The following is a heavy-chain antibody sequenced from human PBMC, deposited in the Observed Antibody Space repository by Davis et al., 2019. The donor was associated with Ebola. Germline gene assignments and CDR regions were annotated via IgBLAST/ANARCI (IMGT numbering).Heavy chain of an antibody. CDR1: GDRFTSNW. D-gene: IGHD3-22*01. J-gene: IGHJ5*02. V-gene: IGHV5-51*01. Sequence: GESLKISCKTFGDRFTSNWIGWVRQMPGKGLEWMGIIYPDDSETKYSPSFEGHVTITVDKSISTAYLQWSSLKASDTAMYYCMRQIVFTSLVGRFDPWGQGTLVTVSS. CDR2: IYPDDSET. CDR3: MRQIVFTSLVGRFDP.